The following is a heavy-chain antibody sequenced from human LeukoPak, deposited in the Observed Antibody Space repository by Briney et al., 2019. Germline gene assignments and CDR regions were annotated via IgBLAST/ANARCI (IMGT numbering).Heavy chain of an antibody. D-gene: IGHD6-19*01. Sequence: PSETLSLTCTVSTYSISSSYYWGWIRQPPGKGLEWIGNIYHNGNTYYNPSLKSRVTISVDTSKNQFSLKLSSVTAADTAVYYCARQSSGWGGPHDAFDIWGQGTMVTVSS. CDR3: ARQSSGWGGPHDAFDI. V-gene: IGHV4-38-2*02. J-gene: IGHJ3*02. CDR1: TYSISSSYY. CDR2: IYHNGNT.